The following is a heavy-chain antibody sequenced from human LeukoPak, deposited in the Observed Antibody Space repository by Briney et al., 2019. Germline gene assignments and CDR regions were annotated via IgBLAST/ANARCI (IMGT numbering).Heavy chain of an antibody. D-gene: IGHD3-3*01. CDR1: GFTFSSYG. CDR3: AKDRITIFGVVIADAFDI. CDR2: IRYDGSNK. J-gene: IGHJ3*02. Sequence: GESLTLSCALSGFTFSSYGMHWVRQPPGRVLGWVAFIRYDGSNKYYADSVKGRFTISRDNSKNTLYLQMNSLRAEDTAVYYCAKDRITIFGVVIADAFDIWGQGTMVTVSS. V-gene: IGHV3-30*02.